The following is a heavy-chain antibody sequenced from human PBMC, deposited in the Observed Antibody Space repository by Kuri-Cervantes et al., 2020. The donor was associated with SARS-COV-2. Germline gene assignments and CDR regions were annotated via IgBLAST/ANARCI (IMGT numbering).Heavy chain of an antibody. CDR1: GFTFSSYG. D-gene: IGHD3-10*01. J-gene: IGHJ6*02. CDR2: IRYDGSNK. Sequence: GESLEIPCAAFGFTFSSYGMHWVRQAPGEGLEWVAFIRYDGSNKYYADSVKGRFTISRDNSKNTLYPQMNSLRAEDTAVYYCAKGPLGVREVIITYDYYYGMDVWGQGTTVTVSS. CDR3: AKGPLGVREVIITYDYYYGMDV. V-gene: IGHV3-30*02.